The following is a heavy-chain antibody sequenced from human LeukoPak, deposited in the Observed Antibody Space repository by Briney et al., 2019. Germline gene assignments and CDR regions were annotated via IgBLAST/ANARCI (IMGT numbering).Heavy chain of an antibody. Sequence: SETLSLTCTVSGGSISSYYWSWIRQPAGKGLEWIGRIYTSGSTNYNPSLKSRVTMSVDTSKNQFSLKLSSVTAADTAVYYCASSYYYDSSGYLFFDYWGQGTLVTVSS. D-gene: IGHD3-22*01. V-gene: IGHV4-4*07. CDR3: ASSYYYDSSGYLFFDY. CDR2: IYTSGST. J-gene: IGHJ4*02. CDR1: GGSISSYY.